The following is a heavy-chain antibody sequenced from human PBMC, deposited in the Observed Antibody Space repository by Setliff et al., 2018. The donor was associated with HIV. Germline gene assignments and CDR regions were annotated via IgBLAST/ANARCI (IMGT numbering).Heavy chain of an antibody. J-gene: IGHJ5*02. CDR2: IWYDGSNK. V-gene: IGHV3-33*01. Sequence: GGSLRLSCAASGFTFSSYGMHWVRQAPGKGLEWVAVIWYDGSNKYYADSVKGRFTIFRDNSKNTLFLQMNNLRAEDTAVYYCARVLLRTNAVYGVVSNRFDPWGQGTLVTVSS. CDR3: ARVLLRTNAVYGVVSNRFDP. CDR1: GFTFSSYG. D-gene: IGHD2-8*01.